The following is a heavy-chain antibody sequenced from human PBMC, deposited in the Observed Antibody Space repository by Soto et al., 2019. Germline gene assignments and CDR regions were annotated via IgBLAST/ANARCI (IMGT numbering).Heavy chain of an antibody. V-gene: IGHV1-2*04. Sequence: ASVKVSCKASGYTFTGYYMHWVRQAPGQGLEWMGWINPNSGGTNYAQKFQGWVTMTRDTSISTAYMELSRLRSDDTAVYYCARMAYCSSTSCPQYYMYFWGKGTTVTVSS. CDR3: ARMAYCSSTSCPQYYMYF. D-gene: IGHD2-2*01. CDR2: INPNSGGT. J-gene: IGHJ6*03. CDR1: GYTFTGYY.